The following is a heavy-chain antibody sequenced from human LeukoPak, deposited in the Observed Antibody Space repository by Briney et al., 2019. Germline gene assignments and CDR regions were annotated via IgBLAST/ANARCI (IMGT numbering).Heavy chain of an antibody. CDR3: AAGGRSGMAFDF. CDR1: GFTFTSSA. D-gene: IGHD2-8*01. V-gene: IGHV1-58*01. Sequence: SVKVSCKASGFTFTSSAVQWVRQARGQRLEWIGWIVVGSGNTNYAQKFQERVTITRDMSTSTVYMELSSLRSEDTAVYYCAAGGRSGMAFDFWGQGTLVTVSS. CDR2: IVVGSGNT. J-gene: IGHJ4*02.